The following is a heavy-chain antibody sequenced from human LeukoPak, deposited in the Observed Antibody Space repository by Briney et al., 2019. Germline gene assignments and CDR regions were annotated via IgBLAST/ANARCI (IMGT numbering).Heavy chain of an antibody. Sequence: GGSLRLSCAASGFTFSSYSMNWVRQPPGKGLEWVSYISSSSSTIYYADSVKGRFTISRDNAKNSLYLQMNSLRAEDTAVYYCARDRGSGYYPGAREIDYWGQGTLVTVSS. V-gene: IGHV3-48*01. CDR1: GFTFSSYS. CDR3: ARDRGSGYYPGAREIDY. CDR2: ISSSSSTI. J-gene: IGHJ4*02. D-gene: IGHD3-22*01.